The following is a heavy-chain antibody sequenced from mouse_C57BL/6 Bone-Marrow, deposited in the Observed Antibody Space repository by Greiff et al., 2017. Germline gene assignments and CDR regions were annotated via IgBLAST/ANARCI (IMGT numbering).Heavy chain of an antibody. CDR3: ARSDYDDPAWFAY. Sequence: QVQLQQSGAELARPGASVKMSCKASGYTFTSYTMHWVKQRPGQGLEWIGYINPSSGYTKYNQKFKDKATLTADKSSSTAYMQLSSLTSEDSAVYYCARSDYDDPAWFAYWGQGTLVTVSA. J-gene: IGHJ3*01. D-gene: IGHD2-4*01. V-gene: IGHV1-4*01. CDR1: GYTFTSYT. CDR2: INPSSGYT.